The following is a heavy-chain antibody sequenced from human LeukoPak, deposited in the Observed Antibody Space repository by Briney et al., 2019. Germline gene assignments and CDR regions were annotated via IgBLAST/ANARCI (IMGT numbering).Heavy chain of an antibody. Sequence: SVKVSCKASGGTFSSYAIGWVRQAPGQGLEWMGGIIPIFGTANYAQKFQGRVTITADESTSTAYMELSSLRSEDTAVYYCARESGGSSSSRTYYYGMDVWGQGTTVTVSS. CDR1: GGTFSSYA. J-gene: IGHJ6*02. D-gene: IGHD6-13*01. CDR3: ARESGGSSSSRTYYYGMDV. CDR2: IIPIFGTA. V-gene: IGHV1-69*13.